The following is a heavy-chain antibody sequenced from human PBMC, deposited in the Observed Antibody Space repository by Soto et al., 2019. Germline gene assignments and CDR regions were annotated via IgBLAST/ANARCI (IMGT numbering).Heavy chain of an antibody. CDR2: IVVGSGNT. CDR3: AANFYDILTGYYDY. CDR1: GFTFTSSA. V-gene: IGHV1-58*02. D-gene: IGHD3-9*01. Sequence: ASVKVSCKASGFTFTSSAMQWVRQARGQRLEWIGWIVVGSGNTNYAQKFQERVTITREMSTRTAYMELSSLRSEETAVYYCAANFYDILTGYYDYWGQGTLVTVSS. J-gene: IGHJ4*02.